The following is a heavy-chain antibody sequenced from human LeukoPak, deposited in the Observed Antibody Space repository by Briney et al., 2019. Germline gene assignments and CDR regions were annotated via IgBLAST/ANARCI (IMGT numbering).Heavy chain of an antibody. CDR2: IYTSGST. V-gene: IGHV4-4*07. CDR3: ARGLKPGIAVAGTGGAFDI. D-gene: IGHD6-19*01. Sequence: ETLFLPYMVPGGCNYSNYGCWLRQPAGKGLEWIGRIYTSGSTNYNPSLKSRVTMSVDTSKNQFSLKLSSVTAADTAVYYCARGLKPGIAVAGTGGAFDIWGQGTMVTVSS. CDR1: GGCNYSNY. J-gene: IGHJ3*02.